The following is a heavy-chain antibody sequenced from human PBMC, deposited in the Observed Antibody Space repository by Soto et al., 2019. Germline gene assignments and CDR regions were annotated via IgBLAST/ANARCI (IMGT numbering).Heavy chain of an antibody. D-gene: IGHD2-21*02. CDR3: ARKRCFSDCLKLDP. Sequence: ASVKVSCKASGYTFTDYGINWVRQAPGQGLEWMGWINTNNGNTKYEQKFQDRVTMTTDTSTSTAYMELRSLRSDDTAVYYCARKRCFSDCLKLDPWGQGTLVTVSS. J-gene: IGHJ5*02. CDR1: GYTFTDYG. V-gene: IGHV1-18*01. CDR2: INTNNGNT.